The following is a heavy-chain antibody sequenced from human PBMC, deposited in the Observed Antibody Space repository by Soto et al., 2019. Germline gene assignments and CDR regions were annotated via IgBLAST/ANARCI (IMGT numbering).Heavy chain of an antibody. Sequence: GGSLRLSCAASGFTFSSYAMHWVRQAPGKGLEWVAVISYDGSNKYYADSVKGRFTISRDNSKNTLYLQMNSLRAEDTAVYYCARDPRIVGATTYFDYWGQGTLVTVSS. CDR2: ISYDGSNK. D-gene: IGHD1-26*01. CDR3: ARDPRIVGATTYFDY. V-gene: IGHV3-30-3*01. J-gene: IGHJ4*02. CDR1: GFTFSSYA.